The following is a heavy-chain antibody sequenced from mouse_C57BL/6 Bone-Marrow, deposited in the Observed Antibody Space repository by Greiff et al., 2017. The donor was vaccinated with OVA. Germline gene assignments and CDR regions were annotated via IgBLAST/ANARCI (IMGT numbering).Heavy chain of an antibody. D-gene: IGHD2-3*01. CDR3: ALYDGYYFDY. CDR1: GFSLTSYG. Sequence: QVQLKESGPGLVQPSQSLSITCTVSGFSLTSYGVHWVRQSPGQGLEWLGVIWSGGSTAYNAAFISRLSISKDNSKCQVFFKMNSLQADDTAIYYCALYDGYYFDYWGQGTTLTVSS. CDR2: IWSGGST. V-gene: IGHV2-2*01. J-gene: IGHJ2*01.